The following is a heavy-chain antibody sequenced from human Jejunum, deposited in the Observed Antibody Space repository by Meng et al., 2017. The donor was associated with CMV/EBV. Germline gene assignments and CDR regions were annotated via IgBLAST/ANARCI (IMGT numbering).Heavy chain of an antibody. Sequence: SLPLSCSASGFTFRSHSMSWVRRAPGKGLKWVSTITGGGDNPYYADSVKGRFTISRDNSKNTLYLQMNSLRADDTAVYYCAKLSDSWGQGTLVTVSS. J-gene: IGHJ4*02. CDR1: GFTFRSHS. CDR3: AKLSDS. V-gene: IGHV3-23*01. CDR2: ITGGGDNP.